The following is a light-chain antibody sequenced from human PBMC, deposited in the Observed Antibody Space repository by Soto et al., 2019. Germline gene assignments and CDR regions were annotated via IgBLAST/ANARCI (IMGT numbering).Light chain of an antibody. Sequence: QSVLTQPASVSGSPGQSITISCTGTSSDVAGYNFVSWCQHLPGRAPKLIIYEVSNRPSGVSNRFSGSKSGNTASQTISGLRAEDEADYYCFSYSSSISRVFGGGTKLTVL. V-gene: IGLV2-14*01. J-gene: IGLJ3*02. CDR3: FSYSSSISRV. CDR2: EVS. CDR1: SSDVAGYNF.